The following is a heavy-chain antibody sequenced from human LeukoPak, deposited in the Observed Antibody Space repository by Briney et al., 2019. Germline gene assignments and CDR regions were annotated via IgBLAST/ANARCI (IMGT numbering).Heavy chain of an antibody. J-gene: IGHJ3*02. CDR3: AKTLREQWLTTNDAFDI. CDR2: ISGSGGST. Sequence: PGGSLRLSCAASGFTFSSYAMSWVRQAPGKGLEWVSAISGSGGSTYYADSVKGRFTISRDSSKNTLYLQMNSLRAEDTAVYYCAKTLREQWLTTNDAFDIWGQGTMVTVSS. CDR1: GFTFSSYA. D-gene: IGHD6-19*01. V-gene: IGHV3-23*01.